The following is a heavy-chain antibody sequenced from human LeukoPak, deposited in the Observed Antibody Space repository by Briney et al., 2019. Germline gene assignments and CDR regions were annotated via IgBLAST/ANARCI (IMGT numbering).Heavy chain of an antibody. CDR1: GGSISSYY. J-gene: IGHJ3*02. CDR3: ARNYDSSGYYYGRAFDI. V-gene: IGHV4-4*07. CDR2: IYTSGST. D-gene: IGHD3-22*01. Sequence: PSETLSLTCTVSGGSISSYYWSWIRQPAGKGLEWIGRIYTSGSTNYNPSLKSRVTMSVDTSKNQFSLKLSSVTAADTAVYYCARNYDSSGYYYGRAFDIWGQGTMVTVS.